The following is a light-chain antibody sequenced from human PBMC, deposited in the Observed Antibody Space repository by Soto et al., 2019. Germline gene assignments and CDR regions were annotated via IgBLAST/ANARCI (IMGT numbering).Light chain of an antibody. CDR1: SSDVGGYNY. CDR2: VVS. CDR3: SSYISSSTLNV. Sequence: QPVLTQPASVSGSPGQSITISCTGTSSDVGGYNYVSWYQQHPGKAPKLMIYVVSKRPSGVSNRFSGSKSGNTASLTISGLQAEDEADYYCSSYISSSTLNVFGTGTKLTVL. J-gene: IGLJ1*01. V-gene: IGLV2-14*01.